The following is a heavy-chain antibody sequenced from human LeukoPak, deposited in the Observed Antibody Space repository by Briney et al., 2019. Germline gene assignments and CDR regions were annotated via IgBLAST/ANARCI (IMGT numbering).Heavy chain of an antibody. Sequence: GGSLRLSCAASGFNFNNYGMNWVRQAPGKGLEWVSGVSGSGGGTTYYTDSVKGRFTISRDNSKDTLYLHMNSLRAEDTAVYYCAKDGYSSSRYALLNYFDYWGQGTLVTVSS. CDR1: GFNFNNYG. D-gene: IGHD6-13*01. J-gene: IGHJ4*02. CDR3: AKDGYSSSRYALLNYFDY. CDR2: VSGSGGGTT. V-gene: IGHV3-23*01.